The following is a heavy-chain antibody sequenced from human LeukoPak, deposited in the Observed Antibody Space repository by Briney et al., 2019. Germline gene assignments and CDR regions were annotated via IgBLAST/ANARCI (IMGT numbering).Heavy chain of an antibody. D-gene: IGHD5-18*01. CDR2: IYTSGST. CDR3: ARDRVDKAMVLGFDP. V-gene: IGHV4-4*07. Sequence: SETLSLTCTVSGGSISSYYWSWIRQPAGKGLEWIGRIYTSGSTNYNPSLKSRVTMSVDTSKNQFSLKLSSVTAADTAVYYCARDRVDKAMVLGFDPWGQGTLVTVSS. J-gene: IGHJ5*02. CDR1: GGSISSYY.